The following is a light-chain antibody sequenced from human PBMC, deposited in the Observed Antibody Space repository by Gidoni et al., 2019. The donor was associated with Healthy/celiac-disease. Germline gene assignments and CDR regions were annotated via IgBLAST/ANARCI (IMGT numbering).Light chain of an antibody. CDR1: SSDVGGYNY. V-gene: IGLV2-14*01. J-gene: IGLJ2*01. Sequence: QSALTQPASVSGSPGQAITISCTGTSSDVGGYNYVSWYQQPPGKAPKLMIYYVRNRPSGVSTRFSGSKSGNTASLTISGLQAEDEADYYCSSYTSSSTRVFGGGTKLTVL. CDR2: YVR. CDR3: SSYTSSSTRV.